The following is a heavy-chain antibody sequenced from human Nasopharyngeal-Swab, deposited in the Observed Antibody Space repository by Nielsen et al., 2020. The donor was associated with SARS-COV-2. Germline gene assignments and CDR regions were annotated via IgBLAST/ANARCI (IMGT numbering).Heavy chain of an antibody. CDR1: GYTFTSYG. D-gene: IGHD2-21*01. V-gene: IGHV1-18*01. Sequence: ASVKVSCKASGYTFTSYGISWVRQAPGQGLEWMGWISAYNGNTNYAQKLQGRVTMTTDTSTSTAYMELRSLRSDDTAVYYCAREGGDDGYYYYYSMDVWGQGTTVTVSS. J-gene: IGHJ6*02. CDR2: ISAYNGNT. CDR3: AREGGDDGYYYYYSMDV.